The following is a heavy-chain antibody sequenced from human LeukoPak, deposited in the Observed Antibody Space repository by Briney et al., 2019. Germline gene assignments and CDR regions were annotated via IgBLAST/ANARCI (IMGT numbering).Heavy chain of an antibody. CDR3: AKDTTLANYYDSSGNYYFDY. Sequence: GGSLTLSCAASGFTVSSNYMSWVRPAPGRGLEWVSVISGSGWSTYYADSVKGGFTISRDNSKNTLYLQMNSLRAEDTAVYYCAKDTTLANYYDSSGNYYFDYWGQGTLVTVSS. J-gene: IGHJ4*02. D-gene: IGHD3-22*01. V-gene: IGHV3-23*01. CDR2: ISGSGWST. CDR1: GFTVSSNY.